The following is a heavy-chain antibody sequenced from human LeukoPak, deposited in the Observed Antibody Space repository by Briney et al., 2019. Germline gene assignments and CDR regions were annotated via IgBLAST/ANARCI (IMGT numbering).Heavy chain of an antibody. CDR3: AEWNSVYWYFDL. Sequence: GGSLRLSCAASGFTFSKYAMSWVRQVPEKGLEWVSGISGSGGSTYYADSVKGRFTIFRDNSKNTLHLQMNSLRAEDTALYYCAEWNSVYWYFDLWGRGTLVTVSS. CDR2: ISGSGGST. J-gene: IGHJ2*01. CDR1: GFTFSKYA. D-gene: IGHD1-1*01. V-gene: IGHV3-23*01.